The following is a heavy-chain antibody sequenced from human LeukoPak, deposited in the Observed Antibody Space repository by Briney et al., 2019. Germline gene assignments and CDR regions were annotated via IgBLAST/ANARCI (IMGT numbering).Heavy chain of an antibody. CDR1: GGSISSSNYY. CDR2: IYYSGST. D-gene: IGHD3-10*01. V-gene: IGHV4-39*01. J-gene: IGHJ4*02. CDR3: ARQNWNYFQHPEEFDY. Sequence: SETLSLTCTVSGGSISSSNYYWGWIRQPPGKGLEWIGSIYYSGSTYDNPSLKSRVTISVDTSKNRFSLKLSSVTAADTAVYYCARQNWNYFQHPEEFDYCGQGTLVTVSS.